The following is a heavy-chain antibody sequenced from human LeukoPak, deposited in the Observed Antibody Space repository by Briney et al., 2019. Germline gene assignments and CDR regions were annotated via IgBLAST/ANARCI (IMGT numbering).Heavy chain of an antibody. V-gene: IGHV3-7*01. CDR1: GFIFNDFC. Sequence: GGSLRLSCTASGFIFNDFCMSWVRQAPGEGLEWVANIRQDGCAKNSVAAVQGRLTICRDNAKNSLYLHMSRVRVEDTGVYYCARWAGNTQSDSWSGRFDYWGQGTLVTVSS. CDR2: IRQDGCAK. J-gene: IGHJ4*02. D-gene: IGHD3-3*01. CDR3: ARWAGNTQSDSWSGRFDY.